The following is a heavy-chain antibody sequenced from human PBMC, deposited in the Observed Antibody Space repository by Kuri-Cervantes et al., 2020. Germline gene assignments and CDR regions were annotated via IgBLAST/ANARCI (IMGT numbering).Heavy chain of an antibody. CDR3: ADYNLYYYGMDV. J-gene: IGHJ6*02. CDR2: IYYSGST. V-gene: IGHV4-30-2*03. Sequence: LRLSCAVSGGSISSGGYSWSWIRQPPGKGLAWIGSIYYSGSTYYNPSLKSRVTISVDTSKNQFSLKLSSVTAADTAVYYCADYNLYYYGMDVWGQGTTVTVSS. D-gene: IGHD1-1*01. CDR1: GGSISSGGYS.